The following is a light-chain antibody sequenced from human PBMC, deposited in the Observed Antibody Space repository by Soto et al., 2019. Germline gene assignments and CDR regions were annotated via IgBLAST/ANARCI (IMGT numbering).Light chain of an antibody. CDR1: SSDVGAYNY. J-gene: IGLJ2*01. CDR2: EVT. Sequence: QSALTQPASVSGSPGQSITISCTGTSSDVGAYNYVSWYQQNPGKAPKLMIYEVTNRPSGVSNRFSASKSGNTASLTISGLQAEDEADYYCNSYTTSSTLVFGGGTKLTVL. CDR3: NSYTTSSTLV. V-gene: IGLV2-14*01.